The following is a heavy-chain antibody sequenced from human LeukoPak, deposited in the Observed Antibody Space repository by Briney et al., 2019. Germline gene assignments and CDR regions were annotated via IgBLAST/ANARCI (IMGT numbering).Heavy chain of an antibody. CDR2: IYSTGST. CDR1: GGSVSGYY. V-gene: IGHV4-59*08. D-gene: IGHD6-19*01. CDR3: ARQGRSSGPWGY. Sequence: PSETLSLTCTVSGGSVSGYYWSWIRQPPGKGLEWIGYIYSTGSTNYNPSLKSRATISLDTSKNQFSLRLTSLTAADTAVYYCARQGRSSGPWGYWGQGTLVTVSS. J-gene: IGHJ4*02.